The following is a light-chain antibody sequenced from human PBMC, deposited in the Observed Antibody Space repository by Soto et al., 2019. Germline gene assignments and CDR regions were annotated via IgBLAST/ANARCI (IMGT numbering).Light chain of an antibody. J-gene: IGLJ1*01. CDR1: SSDVGSYNL. V-gene: IGLV2-23*01. CDR2: EGS. CDR3: CSYAGSSTYYV. Sequence: QSALTQPASVSGPPGQSITISCTGTSSDVGSYNLVSWYQQHPGKAPKVMIYEGSKRPSGVSNRFSGSKSGNTASLTISGLQAEDEADYYCCSYAGSSTYYVFGTGTKVTVL.